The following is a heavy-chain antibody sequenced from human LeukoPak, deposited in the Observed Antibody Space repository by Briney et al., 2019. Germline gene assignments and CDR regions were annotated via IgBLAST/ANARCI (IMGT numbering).Heavy chain of an antibody. V-gene: IGHV3-23*01. D-gene: IGHD6-19*01. CDR1: GFTFSSYA. CDR3: AKVFGSGWYEPLYYFDY. CDR2: ISGSGGST. Sequence: PGGSLRLSCAASGFTFSSYAMSWVRQAPGKGLEWVSAISGSGGSTYYADSVKGRFTISRDNSKNTLYLQMNSPRAEDTAVYYCAKVFGSGWYEPLYYFDYWGQGTLVTVSS. J-gene: IGHJ4*02.